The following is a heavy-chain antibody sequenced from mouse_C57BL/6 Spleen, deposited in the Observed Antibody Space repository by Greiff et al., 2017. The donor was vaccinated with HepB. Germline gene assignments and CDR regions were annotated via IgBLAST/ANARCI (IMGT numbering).Heavy chain of an antibody. V-gene: IGHV3-6*01. CDR1: GYSITSGYY. CDR3: AGYYGYFDV. D-gene: IGHD2-2*01. CDR2: ISYDGSN. J-gene: IGHJ1*03. Sequence: EVQLQQSGPGLVKPSQSLSLTCSVTGYSITSGYYWNWIRQFPGNKLEWMGYISYDGSNNYNPSLKNRISITRDTSKNQFFLKLNSVTTEDTATYYCAGYYGYFDVWGTGTTVTVSS.